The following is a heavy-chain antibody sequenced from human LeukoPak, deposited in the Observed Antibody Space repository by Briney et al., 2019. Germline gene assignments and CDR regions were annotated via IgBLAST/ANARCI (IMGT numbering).Heavy chain of an antibody. CDR2: IRYDGSNK. CDR3: AKDDYISTGYYYFDY. J-gene: IGHJ4*02. CDR1: GFTFSSYG. Sequence: SGGSLRLSCAASGFTFSSYGMHWVRQAPGKGLEWVAFIRYDGSNKYYADSVKGRFTISRDNSKNTLYLQMNSLRAEDTAVYYCAKDDYISTGYYYFDYWGQGTLVTVSS. D-gene: IGHD3-9*01. V-gene: IGHV3-30*02.